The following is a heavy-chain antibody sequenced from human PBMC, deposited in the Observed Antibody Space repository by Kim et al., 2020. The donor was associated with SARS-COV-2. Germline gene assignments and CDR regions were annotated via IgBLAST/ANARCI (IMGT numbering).Heavy chain of an antibody. CDR2: IKQDGSER. CDR1: GFTFHTYW. CDR3: ARDTRFYYGMDV. D-gene: IGHD3-10*02. V-gene: IGHV3-7*03. Sequence: GGSLRLSCAASGFTFHTYWMTWVRQAPGKGLEWVANIKQDGSERYYVDSVKGRFTISRDNAGNSLYLQMNSLSAEDTAVYYCARDTRFYYGMDVWGQGTTVTVSS. J-gene: IGHJ6*02.